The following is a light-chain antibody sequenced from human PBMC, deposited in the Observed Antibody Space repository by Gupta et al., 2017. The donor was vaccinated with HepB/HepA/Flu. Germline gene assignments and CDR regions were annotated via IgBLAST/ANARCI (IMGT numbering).Light chain of an antibody. V-gene: IGKV1-33*01. CDR3: HQHENLPSFT. J-gene: IGKJ3*01. CDR2: DEA. Sequence: DIQMTQSPSSLSASVGDRVTIPCQASQDISNYLNWYQQKQTQAPKLLIYDEANWETGVSSRFCGSGVGKDFSFTISSRQQEDFASYYCHQHENLPSFTFGHGTKVDIK. CDR1: QDISNY.